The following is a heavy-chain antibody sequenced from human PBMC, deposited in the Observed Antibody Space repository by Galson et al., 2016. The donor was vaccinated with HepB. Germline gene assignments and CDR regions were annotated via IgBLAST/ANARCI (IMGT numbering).Heavy chain of an antibody. D-gene: IGHD6-19*01. Sequence: SETLSLTCIVSGGSISSSNYYWGWIRQPPGRGLEWIGSIYYNGDTYYNPSLESRVTISVDTSKNQFSLRLSSVTAADTAVYYCATGISVAGKYYYYYMDVWGKGTPVTVSS. V-gene: IGHV4-39*01. CDR1: GGSISSSNYY. CDR3: ATGISVAGKYYYYYMDV. J-gene: IGHJ6*03. CDR2: IYYNGDT.